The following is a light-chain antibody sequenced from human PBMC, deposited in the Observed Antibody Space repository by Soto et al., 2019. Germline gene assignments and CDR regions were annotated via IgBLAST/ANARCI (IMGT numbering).Light chain of an antibody. J-gene: IGKJ1*01. CDR2: KAS. CDR1: QTISSW. Sequence: DIQITQSPSTLSGSVGDRVTITCRASQTISSWLAWYQQKPGKAPKLLIYKASTLKSGVPSRFSGSGSGTEFTLTISSLRPDDFATYYCQQYNSYSFGQGTKVDFK. V-gene: IGKV1-5*03. CDR3: QQYNSYS.